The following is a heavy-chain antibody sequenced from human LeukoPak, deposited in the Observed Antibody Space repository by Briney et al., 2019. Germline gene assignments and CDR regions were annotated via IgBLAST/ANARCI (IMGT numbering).Heavy chain of an antibody. CDR3: ARVGNGDYRYYFYMDV. CDR2: IYYSGNT. D-gene: IGHD4-17*01. CDR1: GGSISSSFYY. V-gene: IGHV4-39*07. J-gene: IGHJ6*03. Sequence: SETLSLTCTVSGGSISSSFYYWGWIRQPPGKGLEWIGSIYYSGNTYYNPSLNSRVTISVDTSKNRFSLNLSSVTAADTAVYYCARVGNGDYRYYFYMDVWGKGTTVTISS.